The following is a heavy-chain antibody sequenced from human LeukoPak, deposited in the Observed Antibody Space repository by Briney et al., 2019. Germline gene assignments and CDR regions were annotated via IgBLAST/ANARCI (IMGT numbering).Heavy chain of an antibody. CDR2: IYSGGST. Sequence: GGSLRLSCAASGFTVSSNYMSWVRQAPGKGLEWVSVIYSGGSTYYADSVKGRFTISRDNSKNTLYLQMNSLRAEDTAVYYCAKAGRGGAITLVRGVKGDYYYMDVWGKGTTVTISS. CDR1: GFTVSSNY. V-gene: IGHV3-53*01. CDR3: AKAGRGGAITLVRGVKGDYYYMDV. D-gene: IGHD3-10*01. J-gene: IGHJ6*03.